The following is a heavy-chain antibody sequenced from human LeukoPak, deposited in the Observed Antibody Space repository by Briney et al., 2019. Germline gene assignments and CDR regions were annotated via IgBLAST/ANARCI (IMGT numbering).Heavy chain of an antibody. V-gene: IGHV3-21*01. D-gene: IGHD4-23*01. CDR1: GFTFSTYS. J-gene: IGHJ4*02. CDR3: ARDFRGNSRGDLDY. CDR2: ISSSSSYI. Sequence: AGGSLRLSCAASGFTFSTYSMNWVRQAPGKGLEWVSSISSSSSYIYYADSVKGRFTIYRDNAKSSLYLQMNSLRAEDTAVYYCARDFRGNSRGDLDYWGQGTLVTVSS.